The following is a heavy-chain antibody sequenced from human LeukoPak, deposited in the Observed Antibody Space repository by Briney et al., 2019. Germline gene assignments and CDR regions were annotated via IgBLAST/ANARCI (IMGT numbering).Heavy chain of an antibody. D-gene: IGHD2-21*02. J-gene: IGHJ4*02. V-gene: IGHV4-34*01. CDR3: ARASFGVICGGDCPFDY. Sequence: PSETLSLTCAVYGGSFSGYYWSWIRQPPGKGLEWIGEINHSGSTNYNPSLKSRVTISVDTSKNQFPLKLSSVTAADTAVYYCARASFGVICGGDCPFDYWGQGTLVTVSS. CDR2: INHSGST. CDR1: GGSFSGYY.